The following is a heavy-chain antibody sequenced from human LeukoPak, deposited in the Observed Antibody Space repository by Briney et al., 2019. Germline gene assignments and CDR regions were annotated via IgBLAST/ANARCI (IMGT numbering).Heavy chain of an antibody. V-gene: IGHV4-59*01. CDR2: IYYSGST. J-gene: IGHJ4*02. Sequence: SETLSLTCTVSGGSISSYYWSWIRQPPGKGLEWIGYIYYSGSTNYNPSLKSRVTISVGTSRNQFSLKLSSVTAADTAVYYCARRVYSPSWSYYFDYWGQGTLVTVSS. CDR3: ARRVYSPSWSYYFDY. CDR1: GGSISSYY. D-gene: IGHD6-13*01.